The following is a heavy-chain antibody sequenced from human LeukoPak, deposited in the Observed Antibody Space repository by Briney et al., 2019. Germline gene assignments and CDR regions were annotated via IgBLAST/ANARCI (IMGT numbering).Heavy chain of an antibody. CDR2: ISSSSGYI. CDR1: GFTFSSYS. J-gene: IGHJ4*02. CDR3: ARAGNVVVVPAAISDY. V-gene: IGHV3-21*01. Sequence: GGSLRLSCAASGFTFSSYSMNWVRQAPGKGLEWVSAISSSSGYIYYADSVKGRFTISRDNAKNSLYLQMNSLRAEDTALYYCARAGNVVVVPAAISDYWGQGTLVTVSS. D-gene: IGHD2-2*01.